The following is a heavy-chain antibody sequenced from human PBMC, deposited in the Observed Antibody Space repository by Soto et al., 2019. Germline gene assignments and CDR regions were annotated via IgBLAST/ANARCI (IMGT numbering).Heavy chain of an antibody. Sequence: EVQLLESGGGLVQPGGSLRLSCAASGFTFSHYAMSWVRQAPGKGLQWVSTIFGSGAPTHYADSVKGRFGISRDNSNNMLFLEMNSLKDEDKAGYYCTRDASSWGFAFDLWGQGTRVAVSS. J-gene: IGHJ3*01. D-gene: IGHD3-16*01. CDR1: GFTFSHYA. CDR3: TRDASSWGFAFDL. V-gene: IGHV3-23*01. CDR2: IFGSGAPT.